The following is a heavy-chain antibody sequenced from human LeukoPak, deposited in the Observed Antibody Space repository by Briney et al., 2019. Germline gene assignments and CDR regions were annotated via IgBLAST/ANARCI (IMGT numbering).Heavy chain of an antibody. CDR2: VFYEGNT. V-gene: IGHV4-59*08. CDR3: VRQGTITYAYFDS. J-gene: IGHJ4*02. D-gene: IGHD2-2*01. CDR1: GGSLTGYF. Sequence: SETLSLTCSVSGGSLTGYFWSWIRQPPGKGLEWVGYVFYEGNTNYNPSLKSRVTTSVDTSKNQFSLRLNSVTAADTAVYYCVRQGTITYAYFDSWGQGVPATVSS.